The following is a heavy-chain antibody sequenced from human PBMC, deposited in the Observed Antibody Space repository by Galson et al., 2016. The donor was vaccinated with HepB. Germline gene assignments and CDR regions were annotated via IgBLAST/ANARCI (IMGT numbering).Heavy chain of an antibody. Sequence: SETLSLTCIVSGGSISSSSYCWGWIRQPPGKGLEWLGSLYYSGNTNYNPSLKSRATISVDTSDNSFSLKMRSVTAADTALYYCARRTGTGAAGTLFFDFWGQGTLVTVSS. CDR3: ARRTGTGAAGTLFFDF. V-gene: IGHV4-39*02. CDR2: LYYSGNT. D-gene: IGHD6-13*01. CDR1: GGSISSSSYC. J-gene: IGHJ4*02.